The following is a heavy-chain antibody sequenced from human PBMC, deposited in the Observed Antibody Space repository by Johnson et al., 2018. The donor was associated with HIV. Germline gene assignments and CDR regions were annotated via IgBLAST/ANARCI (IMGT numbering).Heavy chain of an antibody. D-gene: IGHD5-18*01. CDR3: ARAYSYGAFDI. J-gene: IGHJ3*02. V-gene: IGHV3-7*01. CDR1: GFTLSNYG. CDR2: IKQDGSEK. Sequence: VQLVESGGGLVQPGRSLRLSCAASGFTLSNYGMHWVRQAPGKGLEWVANIKQDGSEKYYVDSVKGRFTISRDNARNLLFLQMNSLRADDTAVYYCARAYSYGAFDIWGQGTRVTVSS.